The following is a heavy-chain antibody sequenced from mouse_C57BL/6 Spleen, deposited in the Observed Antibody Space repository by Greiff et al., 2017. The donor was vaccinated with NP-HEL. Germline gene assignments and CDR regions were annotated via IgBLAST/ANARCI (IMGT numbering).Heavy chain of an antibody. CDR3: ARQAIYDGYPLFHWYFDV. CDR2: IDPNSGGT. J-gene: IGHJ1*03. Sequence: QVQLQQPGAELVKPGASVKLSCKASGYTFTSYWMHWVKQRPGRGLEWIGRIDPNSGGTKYNAKFKSKATLTVDKPSSTAYMQLSSLTSEDSAVYYCARQAIYDGYPLFHWYFDVWGTGTTVTVSS. CDR1: GYTFTSYW. V-gene: IGHV1-72*01. D-gene: IGHD2-3*01.